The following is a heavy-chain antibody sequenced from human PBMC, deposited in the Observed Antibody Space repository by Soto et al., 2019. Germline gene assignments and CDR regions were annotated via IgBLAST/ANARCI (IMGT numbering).Heavy chain of an antibody. D-gene: IGHD2-2*01. CDR1: GGTFSSYA. V-gene: IGHV1-69*13. CDR2: IIPIFGTA. J-gene: IGHJ4*02. Sequence: ASVKVSCKASGGTFSSYAISWVRQAPGQGLEWMGGIIPIFGTANYAQKFQGRDTITADESTSTAYMELSSLRSEDTAVYYCARGSVPAAMPSYFDYWGQGTLVTVSS. CDR3: ARGSVPAAMPSYFDY.